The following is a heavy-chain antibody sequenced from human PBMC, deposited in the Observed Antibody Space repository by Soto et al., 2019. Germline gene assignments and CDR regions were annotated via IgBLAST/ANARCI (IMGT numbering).Heavy chain of an antibody. Sequence: VELVESGGGFVKPGGSLRLSCAASGFSFSLRYMSWIRQSPGRGLEWVSYISPGGDSIQYADFVKGRFTISRDNPKDSLYLQMNSLRVEDTAVYYCVTETQWHFDDWGQGTLVTVSS. CDR2: ISPGGDSI. V-gene: IGHV3-11*01. D-gene: IGHD2-8*01. CDR1: GFSFSLRY. J-gene: IGHJ4*02. CDR3: VTETQWHFDD.